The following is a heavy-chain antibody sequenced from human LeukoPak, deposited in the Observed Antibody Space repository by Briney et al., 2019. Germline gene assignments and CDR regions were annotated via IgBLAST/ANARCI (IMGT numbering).Heavy chain of an antibody. CDR2: IYESGDT. J-gene: IGHJ4*02. Sequence: PSQTLSLTCTVSGGSISNGNYCWSWIRQHPEKGLEWIGYIYESGDTYYNPSLKSPVTISADTSKNQFSLKLSSVTAADTAVYYCARVSGSSMIDFWGQGTLVTVSS. CDR3: ARVSGSSMIDF. CDR1: GGSISNGNYC. D-gene: IGHD3-10*01. V-gene: IGHV4-31*01.